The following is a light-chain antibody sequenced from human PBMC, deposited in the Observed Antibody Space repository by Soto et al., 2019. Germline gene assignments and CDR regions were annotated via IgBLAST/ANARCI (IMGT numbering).Light chain of an antibody. CDR1: SSNIGAGYD. J-gene: IGLJ1*01. CDR3: SSYTGSSTLV. V-gene: IGLV1-40*01. CDR2: RNT. Sequence: QSALTQPPAVSGAPGQRVTISCTGSSSNIGAGYDVHWYQQLPGTAPKLLIYRNTNRPSGVPDRFSGSKSGTSASLTISGLQAEDEADYYCSSYTGSSTLVFGTGTKVTVL.